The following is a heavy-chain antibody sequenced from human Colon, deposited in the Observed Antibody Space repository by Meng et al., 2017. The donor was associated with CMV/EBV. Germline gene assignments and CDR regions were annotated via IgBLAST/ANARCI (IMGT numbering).Heavy chain of an antibody. D-gene: IGHD1-26*01. Sequence: SLRLTCTGSGFTFGSYIMAWVRQAAGKGLEWIGVIRSKRLGETTNYAASVKGRFTISRDDSQGIVYLQMNNLRSEDTGVYYCGGDSGSGYSDFWGQGTLVTVSS. CDR3: GGDSGSGYSDF. CDR2: IRSKRLGETT. J-gene: IGHJ4*02. V-gene: IGHV3-49*02. CDR1: GFTFGSYI.